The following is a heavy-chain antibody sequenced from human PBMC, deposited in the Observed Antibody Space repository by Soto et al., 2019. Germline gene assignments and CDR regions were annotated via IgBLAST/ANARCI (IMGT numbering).Heavy chain of an antibody. CDR3: ARGRGLYNSGRSQLDS. D-gene: IGHD1-1*01. CDR2: IIPRFGTT. J-gene: IGHJ4*02. CDR1: GDSFSKYT. Sequence: SVKVSCKASGDSFSKYTVNWVRQAPRQGLEWMGGIIPRFGTTNYAPTLQDRVTITADESMNTVYMELSSLRSEDTALYYCARGRGLYNSGRSQLDSSGQGTLVTVSS. V-gene: IGHV1-69*13.